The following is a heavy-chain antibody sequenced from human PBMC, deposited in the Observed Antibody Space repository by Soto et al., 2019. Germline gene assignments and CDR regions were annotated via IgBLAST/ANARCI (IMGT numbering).Heavy chain of an antibody. J-gene: IGHJ4*02. Sequence: SETLSLTCTVSGGSISSYYWSWIRQAPGKGLEWIGDIYYSGRTNYNPSVKSRVTISVDTSKNQFSLKLTSVTAADTAVYYCVRANYFDYWGQGTLVTVSS. CDR1: GGSISSYY. CDR2: IYYSGRT. CDR3: VRANYFDY. V-gene: IGHV4-59*01.